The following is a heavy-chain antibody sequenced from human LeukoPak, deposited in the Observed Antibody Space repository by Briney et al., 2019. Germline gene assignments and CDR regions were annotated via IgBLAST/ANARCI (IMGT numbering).Heavy chain of an antibody. CDR2: ISYDGSNK. CDR1: GFTFSSYA. D-gene: IGHD3-9*01. CDR3: ARTANYGILTGEFDY. J-gene: IGHJ4*02. V-gene: IGHV3-30-3*01. Sequence: GGSLRLSCAASGFTFSSYAMHWVRQAPGKGLEWVTNISYDGSNKNYADSVKGRFTISRDTSKNTLYLQMNSPRLEDTAVYYCARTANYGILTGEFDYWGQGTLVTVSS.